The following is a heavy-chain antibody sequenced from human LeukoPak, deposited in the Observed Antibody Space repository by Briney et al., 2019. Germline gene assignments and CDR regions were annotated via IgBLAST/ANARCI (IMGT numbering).Heavy chain of an antibody. V-gene: IGHV3-30-3*01. CDR1: GFTFSSYA. CDR3: ARVPAATYLGYYYYMDV. D-gene: IGHD2-2*01. CDR2: ISYDGSNK. J-gene: IGHJ6*03. Sequence: GGSLRLSCAASGFTFSSYAMHWVRQAPGKGLEWVAVISYDGSNKYYADSVKGRFTISRDNSKNTLYLQMNSLRAEDTAVYYCARVPAATYLGYYYYMDVWGKGTTVTVSS.